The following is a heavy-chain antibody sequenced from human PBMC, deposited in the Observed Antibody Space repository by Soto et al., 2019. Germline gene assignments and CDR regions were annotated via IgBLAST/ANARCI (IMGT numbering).Heavy chain of an antibody. Sequence: ASEALSLTCAVYGGSFSGYYWSWIRQPPGQGLEWIGEINHSGSTNYNPSLKSRVTISIDTSKNQFSLNLNSVTAADTAVYYCARVEDYWSQGTLVTVSS. CDR1: GGSFSGYY. J-gene: IGHJ4*02. CDR2: INHSGST. V-gene: IGHV4-34*01. CDR3: ARVEDY.